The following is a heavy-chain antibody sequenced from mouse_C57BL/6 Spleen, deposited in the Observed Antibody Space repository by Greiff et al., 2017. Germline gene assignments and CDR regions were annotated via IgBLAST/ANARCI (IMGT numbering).Heavy chain of an antibody. CDR1: GYTFTSYW. Sequence: QVQLQQPGAELVRPGSSVKLSCKASGYTFTSYWMHRVKQRPIQGLEWIGNIDPSDSETHYNQKFKDKATLTVDKSSSTAYMQLSSLTSEDSAVYYCARDYYDYDGFDYWGQGTTLTVSS. J-gene: IGHJ2*01. CDR3: ARDYYDYDGFDY. D-gene: IGHD2-4*01. CDR2: IDPSDSET. V-gene: IGHV1-52*01.